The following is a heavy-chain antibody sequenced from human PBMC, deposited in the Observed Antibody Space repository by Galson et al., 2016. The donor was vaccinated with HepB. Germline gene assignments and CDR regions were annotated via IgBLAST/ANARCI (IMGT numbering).Heavy chain of an antibody. J-gene: IGHJ2*01. CDR3: ATRYCSGGSCYSAAPGYWYFDL. V-gene: IGHV3-21*01. CDR2: ISSSSNYI. CDR1: RFSFSHHC. Sequence: SLRLSCAACRFSFSHHCMRRVRQAPGKGLEWVSSISSSSNYIYYADSVKGRFTISRDNAKNSLYLQMNSLSDEDTAVYYCATRYCSGGSCYSAAPGYWYFDLWGRGTLVTVSS. D-gene: IGHD2-15*01.